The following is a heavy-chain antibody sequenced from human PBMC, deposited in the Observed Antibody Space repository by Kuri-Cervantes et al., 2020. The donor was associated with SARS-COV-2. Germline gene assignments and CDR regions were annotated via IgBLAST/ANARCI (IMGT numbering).Heavy chain of an antibody. CDR2: FDPEDDET. J-gene: IGHJ4*02. D-gene: IGHD2-15*01. Sequence: ASVKVSCKASGYTFTSYGISWVRQAPGKGLEWMGGFDPEDDETIYAQKFQGRVTMTEDTSTDTAYMELSSLRSEDTAVYYCATDFAVFGSGGSCCLHWGQGTLVTVSS. CDR3: ATDFAVFGSGGSCCLH. V-gene: IGHV1-24*01. CDR1: GYTFTSYG.